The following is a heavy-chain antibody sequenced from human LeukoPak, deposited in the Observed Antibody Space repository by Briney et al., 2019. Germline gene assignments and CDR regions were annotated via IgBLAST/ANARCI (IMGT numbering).Heavy chain of an antibody. CDR1: GFTFSSYS. J-gene: IGHJ4*02. D-gene: IGHD2-2*01. Sequence: GGSLRLSCAASGFTFSSYSMNWVRQAPGKGLEWVSSISSSSSYIYYADSVKGRFTISRDNSKNTLYLQMNSLRAEDTAVYYCAKDFRYCSTTSCYAPFDYWGQGTLVTVSS. V-gene: IGHV3-21*01. CDR2: ISSSSSYI. CDR3: AKDFRYCSTTSCYAPFDY.